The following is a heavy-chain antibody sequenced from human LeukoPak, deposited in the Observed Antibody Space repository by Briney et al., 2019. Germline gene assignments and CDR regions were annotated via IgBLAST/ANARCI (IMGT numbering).Heavy chain of an antibody. CDR2: IYTSGST. CDR1: GDSISNYY. CDR3: ASSVRSGSSLDY. J-gene: IGHJ4*02. V-gene: IGHV4-4*07. Sequence: SETLSLTCIVSGDSISNYYWSWIRQPAGKGLEWIGRIYTSGSTNYNPSLKSRVTMSVDTSKNQFSLKLSSVTAADTAVYYCASSVRSGSSLDYWGQGTLVTVSS. D-gene: IGHD1-26*01.